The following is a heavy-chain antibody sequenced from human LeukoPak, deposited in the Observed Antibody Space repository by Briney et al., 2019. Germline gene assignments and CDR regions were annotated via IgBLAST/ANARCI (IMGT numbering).Heavy chain of an antibody. CDR2: IYYSGST. Sequence: SETLSLTCAVSGASISSGDYSWNWIRQPPGKGLEWIGSIYYSGSTYYNPSLKSRVTISVDTSKNQFSLKLSSVTAADTAVYYCARHLGSGWYYVFYFDYWGQGTLVTVSS. J-gene: IGHJ4*02. V-gene: IGHV4-39*01. D-gene: IGHD6-19*01. CDR1: GASISSGDYS. CDR3: ARHLGSGWYYVFYFDY.